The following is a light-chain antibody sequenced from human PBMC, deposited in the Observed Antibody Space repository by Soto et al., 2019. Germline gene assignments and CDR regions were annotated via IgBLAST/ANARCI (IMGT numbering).Light chain of an antibody. Sequence: DIQMTQSPSSLSASVGDRVTITCRASQGIGNDLGWFQQEPGKAPKRLIYAASSLHSGVPSRFRGSGSGTEFTLTISSLQPEDFATYYCLQRNNYPWTFGQGTKVEIK. CDR3: LQRNNYPWT. CDR2: AAS. V-gene: IGKV1-17*01. J-gene: IGKJ1*01. CDR1: QGIGND.